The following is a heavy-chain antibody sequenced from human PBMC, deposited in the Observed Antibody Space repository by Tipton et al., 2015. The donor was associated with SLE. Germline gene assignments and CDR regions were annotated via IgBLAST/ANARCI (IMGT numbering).Heavy chain of an antibody. V-gene: IGHV4-59*01. Sequence: TLSLTCSVSGGSISSNYWIWIRQPPGKGLEWIGYISYGGGTNYNPSLKSRVTISVDTAKNQFSLKLSSVTAADTAVYYCARGTGYPTGGFDYWGQGTLVTVSS. D-gene: IGHD3/OR15-3a*01. J-gene: IGHJ4*02. CDR3: ARGTGYPTGGFDY. CDR1: GGSISSNY. CDR2: ISYGGGT.